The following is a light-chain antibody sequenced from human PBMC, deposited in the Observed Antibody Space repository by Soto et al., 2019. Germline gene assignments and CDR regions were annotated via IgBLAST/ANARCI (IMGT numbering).Light chain of an antibody. Sequence: QPVLTQPPSASGTPGQRVTISCSGSSSNIGSNIVNWYQQLPGTAPKVLIYGNNQRPSGVPDRFSGSKSGTSASLAISGLQSEDEADYYCAAWDDSPNGVVFGGGTKLTVL. J-gene: IGLJ2*01. V-gene: IGLV1-44*01. CDR1: SSNIGSNI. CDR3: AAWDDSPNGVV. CDR2: GNN.